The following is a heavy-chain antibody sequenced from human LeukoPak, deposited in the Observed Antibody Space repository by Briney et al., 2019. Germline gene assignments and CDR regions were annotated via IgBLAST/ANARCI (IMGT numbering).Heavy chain of an antibody. CDR3: ARELSWSGRDY. D-gene: IGHD3-3*01. CDR2: INQGGSAK. CDR1: GFTFSGSW. V-gene: IGHV3-7*01. J-gene: IGHJ4*02. Sequence: GSLRLSCAASGFTFSGSWMSWVRQAPGKGLEWVANINQGGSAKNYLDSVKGRFTISIDRGKNSLYLQMNSLRDEDTAVYYCARELSWSGRDYWGQGTLVTVSS.